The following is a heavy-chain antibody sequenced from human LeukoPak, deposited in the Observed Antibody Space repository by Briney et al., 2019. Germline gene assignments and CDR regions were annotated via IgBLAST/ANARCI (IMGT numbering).Heavy chain of an antibody. CDR2: IYYSGST. J-gene: IGHJ4*02. CDR3: ARNGAVYSSSSELDY. CDR1: GGSISSSSYY. D-gene: IGHD6-6*01. Sequence: PSETLSLTCTVSGGSISSSSYYWGWIRQPPGKGLEWIGSIYYSGSTYYNPSLKSRVTISVDTSKNQFSLKLSSVTAADTAVYYCARNGAVYSSSSELDYWGQGTLVTVSS. V-gene: IGHV4-39*01.